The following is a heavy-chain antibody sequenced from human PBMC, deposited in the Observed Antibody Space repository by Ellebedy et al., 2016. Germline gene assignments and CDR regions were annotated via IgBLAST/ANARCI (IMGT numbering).Heavy chain of an antibody. CDR3: GRKTDSGGGGDY. CDR1: GFTVSRNY. D-gene: IGHD3-10*01. CDR2: IYSGGGT. Sequence: GGSLRLXXAASGFTVSRNYMAWLRQAPGEGLECISAIYSGGGTYHADSVKGRFTISRDSSKNTLYLQMNSLRAEDTAVYYCGRKTDSGGGGDYWGQGTLVTVSS. V-gene: IGHV3-53*01. J-gene: IGHJ4*02.